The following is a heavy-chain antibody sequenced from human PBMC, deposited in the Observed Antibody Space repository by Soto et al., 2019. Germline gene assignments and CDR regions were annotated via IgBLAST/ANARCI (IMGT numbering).Heavy chain of an antibody. CDR2: IGISNTYI. Sequence: PGGSLRLSCAAAGCTFNSYSRNWVRQAPGKGLEWVSSIGISNTYIYYSDSVHGRFTISRDDAKNSLYLKMNSLRAEDTAVYYCAGDRTTVVALPTNWFDPWGQGTLVTVSS. CDR3: AGDRTTVVALPTNWFDP. CDR1: GCTFNSYS. V-gene: IGHV3-21*01. D-gene: IGHD2-15*01. J-gene: IGHJ5*01.